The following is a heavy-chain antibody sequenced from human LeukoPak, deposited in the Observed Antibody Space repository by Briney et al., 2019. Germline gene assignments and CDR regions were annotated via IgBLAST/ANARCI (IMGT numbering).Heavy chain of an antibody. V-gene: IGHV4-30-4*01. D-gene: IGHD3-3*01. J-gene: IGHJ4*02. CDR2: IYYSGST. CDR1: TGSISSGDYY. Sequence: SETLSLTCTVSTGSISSGDYYWSWIRQPPGKGLEWIGYIYYSGSTYYNPSLKSRVTISVDTSKNQFSLKLSSVTAADTAVYYCARSISNYDFWSGLKYYFDYWGQGTLVTVSS. CDR3: ARSISNYDFWSGLKYYFDY.